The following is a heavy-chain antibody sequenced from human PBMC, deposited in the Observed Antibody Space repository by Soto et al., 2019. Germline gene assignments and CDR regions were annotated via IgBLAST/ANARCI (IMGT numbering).Heavy chain of an antibody. CDR2: ISYDGSNK. J-gene: IGHJ4*02. CDR3: AREVVRYYYDSSGYYPTDY. Sequence: HPGGTLRLSCAASGFTFSSFWMSWVRQAPGKGLEWVAVISYDGSNKYYADSVKGRFTISRDNSKNTLYLQMNSLRAEDTAVYYCAREVVRYYYDSSGYYPTDYWGQGTLVTVSS. D-gene: IGHD3-22*01. V-gene: IGHV3-30-3*01. CDR1: GFTFSSFW.